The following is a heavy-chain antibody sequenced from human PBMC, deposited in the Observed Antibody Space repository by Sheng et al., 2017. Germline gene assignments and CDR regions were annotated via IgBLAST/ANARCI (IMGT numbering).Heavy chain of an antibody. J-gene: IGHJ5*02. CDR1: GFTFSSYG. CDR3: AKDGGYGDYLRWFDP. Sequence: QVQLVESGGGVVQPGGSLRLSCAASGFTFSSYGMHWVRQAPGKGLEWVAFIRYDGSNKYYADSVKGRFTISRDNSKNTLYLQMNSLRAEDTAVYYCAKDGGYGDYLRWFDPWGQGTLVTVSS. D-gene: IGHD4-17*01. CDR2: IRYDGSNK. V-gene: IGHV3-30*02.